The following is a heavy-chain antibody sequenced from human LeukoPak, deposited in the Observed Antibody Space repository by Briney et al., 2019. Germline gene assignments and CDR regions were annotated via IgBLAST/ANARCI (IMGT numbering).Heavy chain of an antibody. CDR1: GGSISSYY. CDR2: IYTSGST. Sequence: PLETLSLTCTVSGGSISSYYWSWIRQPPGKGLGWIGYIYTSGSTNYNPSLKSRVTISVDTSKNQLSLKLSSVTAADTAVYYCARHYYGSGSYYKYSFDYRGQGTLVTVSS. CDR3: ARHYYGSGSYYKYSFDY. D-gene: IGHD3-10*01. V-gene: IGHV4-4*09. J-gene: IGHJ4*02.